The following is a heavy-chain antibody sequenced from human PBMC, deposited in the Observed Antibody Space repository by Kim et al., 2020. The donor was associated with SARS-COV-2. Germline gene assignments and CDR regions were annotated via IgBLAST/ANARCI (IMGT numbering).Heavy chain of an antibody. D-gene: IGHD6-19*01. CDR3: AKAKGQWLVPIDY. CDR2: ISWDSGST. CDR1: GFTFEDYA. J-gene: IGHJ4*02. V-gene: IGHV3-9*01. Sequence: GGSLRLSCAASGFTFEDYAMHWVRQAPGKGLEWVSGISWDSGSTGYADSVKGRFTISRDNAKNSLSLQMNVLRAEDTALYFCAKAKGQWLVPIDYWGQGTLVSVSS.